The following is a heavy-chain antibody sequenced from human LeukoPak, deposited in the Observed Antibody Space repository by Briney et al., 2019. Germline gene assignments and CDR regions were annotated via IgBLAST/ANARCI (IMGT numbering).Heavy chain of an antibody. V-gene: IGHV3-7*01. Sequence: GGSLRLSCAASGFTFSNYWMTWVRQAPGKGLEWVANIGQDGGEKYYVDSVKGRFTISRDNAKNSLYLQMNSLTAGDTAVYYCARGPPRGKYYYMDVWGKGTTVTVSS. CDR2: IGQDGGEK. CDR1: GFTFSNYW. D-gene: IGHD1-1*01. CDR3: ARGPPRGKYYYMDV. J-gene: IGHJ6*03.